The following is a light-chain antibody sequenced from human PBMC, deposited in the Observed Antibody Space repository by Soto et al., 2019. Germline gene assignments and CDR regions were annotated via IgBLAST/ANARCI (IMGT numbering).Light chain of an antibody. V-gene: IGLV1-40*01. CDR1: SSNIGAGYD. Sequence: VLTQPPSVSGAPGQRVTISCTGSSSNIGAGYDVHWYQQLPGTAPKLLIYGNNNRPSGVPDRFSGSKSGTSASLAITGLQAEDEADYYCQSYDSSLGYVFGTGTQLTVL. J-gene: IGLJ1*01. CDR3: QSYDSSLGYV. CDR2: GNN.